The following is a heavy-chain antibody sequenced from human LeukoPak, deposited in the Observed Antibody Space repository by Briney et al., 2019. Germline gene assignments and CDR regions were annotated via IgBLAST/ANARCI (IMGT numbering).Heavy chain of an antibody. V-gene: IGHV5-51*01. CDR3: ARHSGSYYYDSSGYWDW. D-gene: IGHD3-22*01. J-gene: IGHJ4*02. CDR1: GYSFTSYW. Sequence: GESLKISCKGSGYSFTSYWTGRVRQMPGKRLVWMGTIYPGDSDTRYSPSFQGQVTISADKSISTAYLQWSSLKASDTAMFYCARHSGSYYYDSSGYWDWWGQGTLVTVSS. CDR2: IYPGDSDT.